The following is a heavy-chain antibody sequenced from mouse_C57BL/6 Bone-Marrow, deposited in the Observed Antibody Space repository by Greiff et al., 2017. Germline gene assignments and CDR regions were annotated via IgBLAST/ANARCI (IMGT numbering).Heavy chain of an antibody. CDR1: GYTFTSYW. Sequence: VQLQQPGADLVKPGASVKMSCKASGYTFTSYWITWVKQRPGQGLEWIGDIYPTSGRTNYKEKLKSKAILTVDPSSNTAFMQLSSLTSEDSAVFYCARSGPLGRSVDYWGQGTTLTVSS. CDR2: IYPTSGRT. D-gene: IGHD4-1*01. CDR3: ARSGPLGRSVDY. V-gene: IGHV1-55*01. J-gene: IGHJ2*01.